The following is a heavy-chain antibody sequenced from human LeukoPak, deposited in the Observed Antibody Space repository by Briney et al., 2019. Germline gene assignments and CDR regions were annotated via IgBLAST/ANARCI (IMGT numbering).Heavy chain of an antibody. Sequence: ASVKVSCKASGYTFSSYGLSWVPQAPGQGLEWMRWISAYNGNTNYAQKFQGRVTMTTDTSTSTAYMELRSLRCDDTAVYYCARASYSSGWYGEDYWGQGTLVTVSS. CDR2: ISAYNGNT. V-gene: IGHV1-18*01. D-gene: IGHD6-13*01. CDR3: ARASYSSGWYGEDY. J-gene: IGHJ4*02. CDR1: GYTFSSYG.